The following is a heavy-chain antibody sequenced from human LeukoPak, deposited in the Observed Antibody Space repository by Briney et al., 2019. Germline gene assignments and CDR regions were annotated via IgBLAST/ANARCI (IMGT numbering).Heavy chain of an antibody. V-gene: IGHV4-61*02. CDR1: GGSISSGSYY. Sequence: SQTLSLTCTVSGGSISSGSYYWSWIRQPAGKGLEWIGRIYTSGSTNYNPSLKSRVTISVDTSKNQFSLKLSSVTAADTAVYYCARGGGRDFWSGYDRPYYYGMDVWGQGTTVTVSS. CDR2: IYTSGST. CDR3: ARGGGRDFWSGYDRPYYYGMDV. J-gene: IGHJ6*02. D-gene: IGHD3-3*01.